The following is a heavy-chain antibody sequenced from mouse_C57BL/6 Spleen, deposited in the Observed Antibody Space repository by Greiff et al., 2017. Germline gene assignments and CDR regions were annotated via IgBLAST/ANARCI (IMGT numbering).Heavy chain of an antibody. Sequence: VQLKQSVAELVRPGASVKLSCTASGFNIKNTYMHWVKQRPEQGLEWIGRIDPANGNTKYAPKFQGKATITADTSSNTAYLQLSSLTSEDTAIYYCALYYYGSSYEMDYWGQGTSVTVSS. CDR3: ALYYYGSSYEMDY. CDR2: IDPANGNT. V-gene: IGHV14-3*01. J-gene: IGHJ4*01. D-gene: IGHD1-1*01. CDR1: GFNIKNTY.